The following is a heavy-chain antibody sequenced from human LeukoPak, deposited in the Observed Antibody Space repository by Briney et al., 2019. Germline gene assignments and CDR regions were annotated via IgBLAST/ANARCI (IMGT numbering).Heavy chain of an antibody. Sequence: GGSLRLSCASSGFTFSSYGMHWVRQAPGKGLEWVAFIRYDGSNKYYADSVKGRFTISRDNSKNTLYLQMNSLRAEDTAVYYCAKDPGAGYYDSSGYGPLDYWGQGTLVTVSS. CDR3: AKDPGAGYYDSSGYGPLDY. V-gene: IGHV3-30*02. CDR1: GFTFSSYG. J-gene: IGHJ4*02. D-gene: IGHD3-22*01. CDR2: IRYDGSNK.